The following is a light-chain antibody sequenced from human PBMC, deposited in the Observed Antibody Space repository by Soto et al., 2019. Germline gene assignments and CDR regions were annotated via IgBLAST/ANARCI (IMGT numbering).Light chain of an antibody. V-gene: IGLV2-14*01. CDR1: SSDVGGYNY. J-gene: IGLJ1*01. CDR3: SSYTSTSTLEV. Sequence: QPVLTQPASVSGSAGQSITISCTGTSSDVGGYNYVSWYQQHPGKAPKLIIFEVSNRPSGVSNRFSGSKSGNTASLTISGLQAEDEADYYCSSYTSTSTLEVFGTGTKLTVL. CDR2: EVS.